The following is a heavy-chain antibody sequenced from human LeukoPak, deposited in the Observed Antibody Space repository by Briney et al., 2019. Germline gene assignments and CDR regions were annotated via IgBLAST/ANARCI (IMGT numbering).Heavy chain of an antibody. Sequence: SETLSLTCTVSGGSISSYYWSWIRQPPGKGLEWIGYIYYSGSTNYIPSLKSRVTISVDTSKNQFSLKLSSVTAADTAVYYCARLPPPNYYGSSGSTFDYWGHGTLVTVSS. CDR3: ARLPPPNYYGSSGSTFDY. CDR1: GGSISSYY. CDR2: IYYSGST. V-gene: IGHV4-59*08. J-gene: IGHJ4*01. D-gene: IGHD3-22*01.